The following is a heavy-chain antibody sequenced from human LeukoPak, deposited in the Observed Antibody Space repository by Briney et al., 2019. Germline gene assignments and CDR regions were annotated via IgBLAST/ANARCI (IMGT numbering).Heavy chain of an antibody. CDR2: IYYSGST. CDR3: ARGRSRDGYNFIPYYYYGMDV. D-gene: IGHD5-12*01. CDR1: GGSISSGGYY. V-gene: IGHV4-31*03. J-gene: IGHJ6*02. Sequence: SETLSLTCTVSGGSISSGGYYWSWLRQHPGKGLEWIGYIYYSGSTYYNPSLKSRVTISVDTSKNQFSLKLSSVTAADTAVYYCARGRSRDGYNFIPYYYYGMDVWGQGTTVTVSS.